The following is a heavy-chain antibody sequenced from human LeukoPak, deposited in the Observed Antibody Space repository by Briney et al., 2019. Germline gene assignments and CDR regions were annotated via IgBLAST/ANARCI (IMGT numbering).Heavy chain of an antibody. CDR2: ISGSGGST. V-gene: IGHV3-23*01. D-gene: IGHD5-12*01. Sequence: PGGSLRLSCAASGFTFSSYEMNWVRQAPGKGLEWVSAISGSGGSTYYADSVKGRFTISRDNSKNTLYLQMNSLRAEDTAVYYCAKVSYEYFDYWGQGTLVTVSS. J-gene: IGHJ4*02. CDR3: AKVSYEYFDY. CDR1: GFTFSSYE.